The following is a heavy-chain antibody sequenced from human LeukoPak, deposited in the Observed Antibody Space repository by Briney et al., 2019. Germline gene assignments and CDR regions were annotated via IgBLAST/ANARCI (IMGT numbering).Heavy chain of an antibody. CDR1: GFTFGNFW. CDR2: IDGDGSYA. D-gene: IGHD2-15*01. CDR3: VSGTAAVAPAMTY. V-gene: IGHV3-74*01. J-gene: IGHJ4*02. Sequence: GGSLRLSCAASGFTFGNFWMHWIRQGPGKGLLWVARIDGDGSYADYAESVQGRFTVSRDNAKNTLYLQMDSLRVEDTAVYYCVSGTAAVAPAMTYWGRGTLVTVSS.